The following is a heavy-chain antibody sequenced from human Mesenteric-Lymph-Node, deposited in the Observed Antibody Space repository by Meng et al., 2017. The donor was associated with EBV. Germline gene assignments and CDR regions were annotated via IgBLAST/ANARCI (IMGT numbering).Heavy chain of an antibody. CDR3: ASLPGSDLYFDY. J-gene: IGHJ4*02. D-gene: IGHD3-10*01. CDR2: SDPADGET. CDR1: GYTLTEFP. Sequence: QVQLVQSRAEVKKPGASVKVSGKVSGYTLTEFPMHWVRQAPGKGLEWMGGSDPADGETIYAEKFQGRVTMTEDTSTDTAYMELSSLRSEDTAVYYCASLPGSDLYFDYWGQGTLVTVSS. V-gene: IGHV1-24*01.